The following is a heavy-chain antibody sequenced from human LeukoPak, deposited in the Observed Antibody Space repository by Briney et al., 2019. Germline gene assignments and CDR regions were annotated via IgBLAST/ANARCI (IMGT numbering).Heavy chain of an antibody. CDR3: AAEPQRADYDSRGEDAFDG. Sequence: GASVTVSFTSSGNTFTSFYMNWVRQGPGQGLEWMGWINPLSGSTKYPQNFQGRVTMTRDTSITTAYMELNRMTSRDTAVSYYAAEPQRADYDSRGEDAFDGWGQGSLVIVS. V-gene: IGHV1-2*02. J-gene: IGHJ3*01. CDR2: INPLSGST. CDR1: GNTFTSFY. D-gene: IGHD3-22*01.